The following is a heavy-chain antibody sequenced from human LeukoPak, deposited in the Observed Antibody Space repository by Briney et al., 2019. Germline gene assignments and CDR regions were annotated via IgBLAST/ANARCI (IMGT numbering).Heavy chain of an antibody. D-gene: IGHD6-19*01. V-gene: IGHV3-21*01. Sequence: KSGGSLRLSCAASGFTFSAYSMNWVRQAPGEGLEWVSSISSSSTYIYYADSVKGRFTISRDNAKNSLYLQMNSLRAEDTAVYYCARALEPSVAVIDYWGQGTLVTVSS. CDR1: GFTFSAYS. J-gene: IGHJ4*02. CDR2: ISSSSTYI. CDR3: ARALEPSVAVIDY.